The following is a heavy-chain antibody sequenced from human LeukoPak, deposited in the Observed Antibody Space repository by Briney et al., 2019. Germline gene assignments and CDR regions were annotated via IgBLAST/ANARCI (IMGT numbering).Heavy chain of an antibody. CDR2: IYYSGST. CDR1: GGSISSSSYY. D-gene: IGHD5-12*01. CDR3: ARHPIEWLRLTGTRTKFDY. J-gene: IGHJ4*02. V-gene: IGHV4-39*01. Sequence: SETLSLTCTVSGGSISSSSYYWGWIRQPPGKGLEWIGSIYYSGSTYYNPSLKSRVTISVDTSKNQFSLKLSSVTAADTAVYYCARHPIEWLRLTGTRTKFDYWGQGTLVTVSS.